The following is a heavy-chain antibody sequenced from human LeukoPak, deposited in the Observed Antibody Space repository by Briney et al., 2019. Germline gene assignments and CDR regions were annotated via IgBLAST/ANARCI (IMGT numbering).Heavy chain of an antibody. CDR2: ISSSGSTI. V-gene: IGHV3-48*04. CDR3: ARDRRGSSDYYFDY. D-gene: IGHD1-26*01. CDR1: GFTFSSYG. Sequence: GGTLRLSCAASGFTFSSYGMSWVRQAPGKGLEWVSYISSSGSTIYYADSVKGRFTISRDNAKNSLYLQMNSLRAEDTAVYYCARDRRGSSDYYFDYWGQGTLVTVSS. J-gene: IGHJ4*02.